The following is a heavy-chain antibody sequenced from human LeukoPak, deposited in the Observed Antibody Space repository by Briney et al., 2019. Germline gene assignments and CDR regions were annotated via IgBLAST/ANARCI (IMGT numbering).Heavy chain of an antibody. CDR2: ISGSGGST. D-gene: IGHD2-2*01. CDR1: GFTFSSYA. Sequence: GGSLRLSCAASGFTFSSYAMSWVRQAPGKGLEWVSAISGSGGSTYYADSVKGRFTISRDNSKNSLYLQMNSLRAEDTAFYYCAKDMGAVPAAIAFDYWGQGTLVTVSS. J-gene: IGHJ4*02. V-gene: IGHV3-23*01. CDR3: AKDMGAVPAAIAFDY.